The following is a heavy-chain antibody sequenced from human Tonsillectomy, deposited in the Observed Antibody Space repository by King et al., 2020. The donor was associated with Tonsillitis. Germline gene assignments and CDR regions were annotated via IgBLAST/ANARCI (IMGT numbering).Heavy chain of an antibody. D-gene: IGHD1-26*01. CDR3: TRDGIPRYYYYGLDV. J-gene: IGHJ6*02. CDR1: GFTFGDYA. CDR2: IKSNASGGTT. V-gene: IGHV3-49*05. Sequence: VQLVQSGGGLVKPGRSLRLSCTASGFTFGDYAMSWFRQAPGKGLEWVGFIKSNASGGTTEYAASVKGRFTISRDDSKSIAYLQMNSLKTEDTAVYYCTRDGIPRYYYYGLDVWGQGTTLTVSS.